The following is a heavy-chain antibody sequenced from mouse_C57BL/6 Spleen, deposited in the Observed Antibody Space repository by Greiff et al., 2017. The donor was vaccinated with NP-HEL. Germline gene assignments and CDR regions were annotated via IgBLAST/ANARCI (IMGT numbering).Heavy chain of an antibody. D-gene: IGHD2-5*01. Sequence: EVKLLESGGGLVKPGGSLKLSCAASGFTFSDYGMHWVRQAPEKGLEWVAYISSGSSTIYYADTVKGRFTISRDNAKNTLFLQMTSLRSEDTAMYYCARNSNYHPWFAYWGQGTLVTVSA. CDR1: GFTFSDYG. J-gene: IGHJ3*01. V-gene: IGHV5-17*01. CDR3: ARNSNYHPWFAY. CDR2: ISSGSSTI.